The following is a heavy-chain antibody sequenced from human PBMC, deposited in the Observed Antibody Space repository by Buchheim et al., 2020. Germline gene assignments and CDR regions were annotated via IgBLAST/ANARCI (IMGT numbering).Heavy chain of an antibody. CDR3: ARGSEAMGQFYFDY. V-gene: IGHV3-30*04. J-gene: IGHJ4*02. CDR2: ISYDGSNK. CDR1: GFTFSSYA. Sequence: QVQLVESGGGVVQPGRSLRLSCAASGFTFSSYAMHWVRQASGKGLEWVAVISYDGSNKYYADSVKGRFTISRDNSKNTLYLQMNSLRAEDTAVYYCARGSEAMGQFYFDYGGQGTL. D-gene: IGHD5-18*01.